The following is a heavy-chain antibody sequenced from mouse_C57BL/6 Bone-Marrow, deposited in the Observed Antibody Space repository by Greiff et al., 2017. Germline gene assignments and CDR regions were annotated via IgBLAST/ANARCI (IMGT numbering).Heavy chain of an antibody. CDR2: FSSGGSYT. D-gene: IGHD1-1*01. CDR3: ARHHPIATVVARPFAN. V-gene: IGHV5-6*01. Sequence: EVMLVESGGDLVKPGGSLKLSCAASGFTFSSYGLSWVRQTPDRRLEWVATFSSGGSYTYYPDSVKGRFTISRDNAKNTLYLQLSSLKSEDTAMXYCARHHPIATVVARPFANWGQGTLVTVSA. CDR1: GFTFSSYG. J-gene: IGHJ3*01.